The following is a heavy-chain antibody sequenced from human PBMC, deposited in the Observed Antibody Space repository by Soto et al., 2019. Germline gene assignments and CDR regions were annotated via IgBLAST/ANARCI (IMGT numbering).Heavy chain of an antibody. CDR3: ATSYGSGYRAFDY. D-gene: IGHD3-10*01. V-gene: IGHV1-69*04. Sequence: QVQLVQSGAEVKRPGSSVKVSCKASGDTFSFYSINWVRQAPGLGLEWMGRVNPILSMSNYAQRFQGRVTMPADKSTSTAYMELSGLSSEDTAMYYCATSYGSGYRAFDYWGQGALVTVSS. CDR2: VNPILSMS. J-gene: IGHJ4*02. CDR1: GDTFSFYS.